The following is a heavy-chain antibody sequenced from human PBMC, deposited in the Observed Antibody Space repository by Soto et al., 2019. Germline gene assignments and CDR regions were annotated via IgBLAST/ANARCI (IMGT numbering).Heavy chain of an antibody. Sequence: QITLKESGPTLVKPTQTLTLTCTFSGFSLSSTRVAVGWIRQPPGKALEWLALIYWDDDKRYSSFLKSRLTITKDSSKNHVVLTMANMDPVDTARYYRAHFVVAGLGYEFDYWGQGTLVPVSS. V-gene: IGHV2-5*02. D-gene: IGHD6-19*01. CDR3: AHFVVAGLGYEFDY. CDR1: GFSLSSTRVA. CDR2: IYWDDDK. J-gene: IGHJ4*02.